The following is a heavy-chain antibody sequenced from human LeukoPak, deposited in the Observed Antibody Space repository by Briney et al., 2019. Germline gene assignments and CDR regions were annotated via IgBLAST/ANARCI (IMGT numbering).Heavy chain of an antibody. CDR2: INPSGGST. CDR1: GYTFTSYY. D-gene: IGHD3-3*01. V-gene: IGHV1-46*01. CDR3: ASGPGALTIFGAKNPSYYFDY. J-gene: IGHJ4*02. Sequence: GASVTVSCEASGYTFTSYYMHWVRQAPGQGLEWMGIINPSGGSTSCAQKFQGRVTMTRDTSTSTVYMELSSLRSEDTAVYYCASGPGALTIFGAKNPSYYFDYWGQGTLVTVSS.